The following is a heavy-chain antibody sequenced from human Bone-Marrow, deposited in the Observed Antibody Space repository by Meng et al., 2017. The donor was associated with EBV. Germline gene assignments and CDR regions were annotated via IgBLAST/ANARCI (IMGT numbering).Heavy chain of an antibody. CDR2: IYHSGST. J-gene: IGHJ4*02. V-gene: IGHV4-30-2*06. CDR3: ARGNTFPEYYFGY. D-gene: IGHD2/OR15-2a*01. Sequence: QLELQESGSGLVKPSQTLSLTCAVSGGSISSGDYSWSWIRQSPGKGLEWIGNIYHSGSTFYNSSLNSRVTISVDRSKNQFSLKLTSVTAADTAVYYCARGNTFPEYYFGYWGQGTLVTVSS. CDR1: GGSISSGDYS.